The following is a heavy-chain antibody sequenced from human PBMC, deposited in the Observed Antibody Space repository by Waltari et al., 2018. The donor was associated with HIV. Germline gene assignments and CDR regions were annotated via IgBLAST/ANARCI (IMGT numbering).Heavy chain of an antibody. Sequence: DVQLEESGGGLVQPGGSLRLSCEASGFNFGNFWMTWVRQAPGKGLQFVANIKPYGTEKYYDDSVRGRFNISRDNAKNSLSLQMNNLTVEDTALYYCARLRGLRDYWGQGTLVTVSS. CDR1: GFNFGNFW. V-gene: IGHV3-7*01. CDR3: ARLRGLRDY. J-gene: IGHJ1*01. CDR2: IKPYGTEK. D-gene: IGHD4-17*01.